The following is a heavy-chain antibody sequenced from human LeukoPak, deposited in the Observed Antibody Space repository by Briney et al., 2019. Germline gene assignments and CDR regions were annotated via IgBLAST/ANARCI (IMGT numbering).Heavy chain of an antibody. J-gene: IGHJ6*04. V-gene: IGHV3-30*18. CDR2: ISYDGSNK. CDR1: GFTSTSYG. D-gene: IGHD3-10*01. Sequence: CLRPSCAPSGFTSTSYGMHWVRPAPGKGLGWVAVISYDGSNKYYTDSVKGGFTTTRDNSKKTIYLQMNSPGAEDSARYCCAKDFSMGDYYGSGSDGWGKGTTVTVSS. CDR3: AKDFSMGDYYGSGSDG.